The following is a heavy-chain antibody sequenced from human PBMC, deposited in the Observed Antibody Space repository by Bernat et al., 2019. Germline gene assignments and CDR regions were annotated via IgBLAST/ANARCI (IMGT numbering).Heavy chain of an antibody. J-gene: IGHJ4*02. CDR2: INHSGST. V-gene: IGHV4-34*01. CDR1: GGSFSGYY. Sequence: QVQLQQLGAGLLKPSETLSLTCAVYGGSFSGYYWSWIRQPPGKGLEWIGEINHSGSTNYNPSLKSRVTISVDTSKNQFSLKLSSVTAADTAVYYCARLSGSDPHAVDYWGQGTLVTVSS. D-gene: IGHD1-26*01. CDR3: ARLSGSDPHAVDY.